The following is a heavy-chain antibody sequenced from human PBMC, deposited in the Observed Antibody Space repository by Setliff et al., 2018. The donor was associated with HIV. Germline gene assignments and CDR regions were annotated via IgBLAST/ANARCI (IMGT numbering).Heavy chain of an antibody. D-gene: IGHD3-22*01. V-gene: IGHV4-38-2*02. Sequence: SETLSLTCTVSGYSISSGYYWGWIRQPPGKGLEWIGSIYYSGRTYYNTSLKSRVTISVDTSKNQFSLKLSSVTAADTAVYYCARVGWDYYDSSGVGEFDYWGQGTLVTVSS. CDR1: GYSISSGYY. J-gene: IGHJ4*02. CDR2: IYYSGRT. CDR3: ARVGWDYYDSSGVGEFDY.